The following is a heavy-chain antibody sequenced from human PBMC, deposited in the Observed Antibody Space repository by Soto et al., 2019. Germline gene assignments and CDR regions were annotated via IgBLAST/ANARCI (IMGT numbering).Heavy chain of an antibody. V-gene: IGHV1-69*01. J-gene: IGHJ6*02. CDR2: IIPIFGTA. CDR3: AGDPKPGIVVVPAAIPYYYYGMDV. D-gene: IGHD2-2*01. Sequence: QVQLVQSGAEVKKPGSSVKVSCKASGGTFSSYAISWVRQAPGQGLEWMGGIIPIFGTANYAQKFQGRVKITADESTSTAYMELSSLRSEDTAVYYCAGDPKPGIVVVPAAIPYYYYGMDVWGQGTTVTVSS. CDR1: GGTFSSYA.